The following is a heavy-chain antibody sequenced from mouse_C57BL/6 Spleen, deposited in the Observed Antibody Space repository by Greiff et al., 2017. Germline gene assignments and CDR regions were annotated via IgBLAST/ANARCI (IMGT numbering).Heavy chain of an antibody. J-gene: IGHJ2*01. CDR2: INPGSGGT. CDR1: GYAFTNYL. Sequence: VQLQQSGAELVRPGTSVKVSCKASGYAFTNYLIEWVKQRPGQGLEWIGVINPGSGGTNYNEKFKGKATMTADKASSTAYMQLSSLTSEDSAVYFCARFLFDYWGQGTTLTVSS. V-gene: IGHV1-54*01. CDR3: ARFLFDY.